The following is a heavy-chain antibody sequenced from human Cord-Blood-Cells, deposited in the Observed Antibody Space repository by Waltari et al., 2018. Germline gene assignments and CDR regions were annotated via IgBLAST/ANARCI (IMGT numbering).Heavy chain of an antibody. CDR1: GFTFSSYG. Sequence: QVQLVESGGGVVQPGRSLRLSCAASGFTFSSYGMHWVRQAPGKGLEWVAVISYDGRNKYDADSVKGRFTISRDNSKNTLYLQMNSLRAEDTAVYYCANGYSSSWYYFQHWGQGTLVTVSS. CDR3: ANGYSSSWYYFQH. D-gene: IGHD6-13*01. V-gene: IGHV3-30*18. J-gene: IGHJ1*01. CDR2: ISYDGRNK.